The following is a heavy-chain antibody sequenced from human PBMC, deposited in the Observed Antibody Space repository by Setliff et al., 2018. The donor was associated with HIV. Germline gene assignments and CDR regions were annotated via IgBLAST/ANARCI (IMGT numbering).Heavy chain of an antibody. CDR3: ARADSSSWFFATFDI. V-gene: IGHV4-30-4*01. J-gene: IGHJ3*02. Sequence: PSETLSLTCTVSGGSISSHYWSWIRQPPGKGLEWIGYIYHSGSTHYNPSLNSRVAFSVDTSKNQFSLKLYSVTVADTAFYYCARADSSSWFFATFDIWGQGTMVTVS. D-gene: IGHD6-13*01. CDR2: IYHSGST. CDR1: GGSISSHY.